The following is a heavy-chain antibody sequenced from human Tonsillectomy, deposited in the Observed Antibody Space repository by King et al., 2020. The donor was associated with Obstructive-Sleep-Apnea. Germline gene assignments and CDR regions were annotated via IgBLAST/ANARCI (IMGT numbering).Heavy chain of an antibody. J-gene: IGHJ4*02. CDR3: ARDRDYYASGSYADY. Sequence: VQLVQSGAEVKKPGASVKVSFKASGYTFTSYGISWVRQAPGQGLEWMGWITAYNGHTNYAQKLQGRVTMTTDTSPTTAYMELRSLRSDDTAVYYCARDRDYYASGSYADYWGQGTLVTVSS. CDR1: GYTFTSYG. V-gene: IGHV1-18*01. CDR2: ITAYNGHT. D-gene: IGHD3-10*01.